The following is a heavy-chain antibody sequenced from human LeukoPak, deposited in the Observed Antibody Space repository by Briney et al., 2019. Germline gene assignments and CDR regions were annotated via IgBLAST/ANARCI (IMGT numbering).Heavy chain of an antibody. CDR1: GFTFSVYA. J-gene: IGHJ5*02. D-gene: IGHD3-3*01. V-gene: IGHV3-23*01. CDR3: AKVWSADFWSGYFTWFDP. CDR2: ISGSGGST. Sequence: GGSLRLSCTASGFTFSVYAMIWVRQAPEKGLEWVSGISGSGGSTYYADSVKGRFTISRDNSKNSLYLQMNSLRAEDTAVYYCAKVWSADFWSGYFTWFDPWGQGTLVTVSS.